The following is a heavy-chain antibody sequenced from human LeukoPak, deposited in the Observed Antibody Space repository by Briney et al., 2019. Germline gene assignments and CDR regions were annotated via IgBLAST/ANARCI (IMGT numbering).Heavy chain of an antibody. Sequence: PGGSLRLSCAASGFTLSSYAMSWVRQAPGKGLEWVSSISASGGSTNYADSVKGRFTISRDNSQNTLYLQMNSLRVEDTALYYCAKQWVDCWGQGTLVTVSS. CDR1: GFTLSSYA. D-gene: IGHD1-26*01. V-gene: IGHV3-23*01. CDR3: AKQWVDC. CDR2: ISASGGST. J-gene: IGHJ4*02.